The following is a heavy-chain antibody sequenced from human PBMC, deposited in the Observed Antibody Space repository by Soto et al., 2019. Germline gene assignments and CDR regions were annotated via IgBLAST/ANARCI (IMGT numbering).Heavy chain of an antibody. CDR1: GFSFSSYT. Sequence: VGSLRLSCAASGFSFSSYTMNWVRQAPGKGLEWVSSISSSSNYIYYADSVKGRITISRDNAKNSLYLQMSSLRVDDTAVYYCARETIAVAGTASYGMDVWGQGTTVTVSS. CDR3: ARETIAVAGTASYGMDV. V-gene: IGHV3-21*01. CDR2: ISSSSNYI. D-gene: IGHD6-19*01. J-gene: IGHJ6*02.